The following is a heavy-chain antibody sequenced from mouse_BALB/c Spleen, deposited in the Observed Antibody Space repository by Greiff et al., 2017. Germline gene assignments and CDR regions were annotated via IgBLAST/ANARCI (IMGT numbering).Heavy chain of an antibody. D-gene: IGHD2-13*01. Sequence: EVNVVESGGGLVQPGGSLKLSCAASGFTFSSYGMSWVRQTPDKRLELVATINSNGGSTYYPDSVKGRFTISRDNAKNTLYLQMSSLKSEDTAMYYCARVDFPFAYWGQGTLVTVSA. CDR1: GFTFSSYG. CDR2: INSNGGST. CDR3: ARVDFPFAY. V-gene: IGHV5-6-3*01. J-gene: IGHJ3*01.